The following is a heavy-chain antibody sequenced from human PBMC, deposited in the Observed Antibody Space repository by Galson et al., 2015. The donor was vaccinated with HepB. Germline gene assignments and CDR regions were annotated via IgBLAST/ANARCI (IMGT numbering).Heavy chain of an antibody. D-gene: IGHD3-16*01. CDR3: ARASRLGSYNWFDP. V-gene: IGHV4-34*01. J-gene: IGHJ5*02. Sequence: SETLSLTCAVYGGSFSGYYWSWIRQPPGKGLEWIGEINHSGSTYYNPSLKSRVTISVDTSKNQFSLRLNSVTAADTAVYYCARASRLGSYNWFDPWGQGTLVTVSS. CDR2: INHSGST. CDR1: GGSFSGYY.